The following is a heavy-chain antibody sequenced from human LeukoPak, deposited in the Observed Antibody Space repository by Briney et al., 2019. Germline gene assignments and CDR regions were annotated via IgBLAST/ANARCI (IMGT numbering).Heavy chain of an antibody. CDR3: AKDRAGGTNDY. D-gene: IGHD1-7*01. CDR1: GFTFSSYA. J-gene: IGHJ4*02. CDR2: ISYDGSNK. V-gene: IGHV3-30*04. Sequence: GGSLRLSCAASGFTFSSYAMHWVRQAPGKGLEWVAVISYDGSNKYYADSVKGRFTISRDNSKNTLYLQMNSLRAEDTAVYYCAKDRAGGTNDYWGQGTLVTVSS.